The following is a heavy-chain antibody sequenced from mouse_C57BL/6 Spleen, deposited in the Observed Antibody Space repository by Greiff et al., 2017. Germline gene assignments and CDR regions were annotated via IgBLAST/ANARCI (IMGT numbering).Heavy chain of an antibody. V-gene: IGHV1-55*01. Sequence: QVQLQQPGAELVKPGASVKMSCKASGYTFTSFWITWVKQRPGQGLEWIGDLYPGSGSTNYNEKFKSKATLTVDTSSSTAYMQLSSLTSEDSAVYYCASGGTTVVEDAMDDWGQGTSVTVSS. D-gene: IGHD1-1*01. CDR1: GYTFTSFW. CDR3: ASGGTTVVEDAMDD. CDR2: LYPGSGST. J-gene: IGHJ4*01.